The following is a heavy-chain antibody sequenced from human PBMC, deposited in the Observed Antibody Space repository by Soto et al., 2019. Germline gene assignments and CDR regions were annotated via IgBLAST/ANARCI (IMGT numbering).Heavy chain of an antibody. J-gene: IGHJ6*03. Sequence: SETLSLTCTVSGGSISSYYWSWIRQPPGKGLEWIGYIYYSGSTNYNPSLKSRVTISVDTSKNQFSLKLSPGTRADTAVYYCARGDYGDYYYYYMDVWGKGTTVTVSS. CDR1: GGSISSYY. CDR3: ARGDYGDYYYYYMDV. D-gene: IGHD4-17*01. V-gene: IGHV4-59*12. CDR2: IYYSGST.